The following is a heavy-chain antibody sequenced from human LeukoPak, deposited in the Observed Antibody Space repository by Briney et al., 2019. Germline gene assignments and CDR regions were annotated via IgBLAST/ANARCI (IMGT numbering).Heavy chain of an antibody. CDR1: GYTVTNYG. CDR2: IGAYNGNT. Sequence: ASVKVSCKASGYTVTNYGVRWVRQAPGQGLAWVGWIGAYNGNTNYAQKLQGRVTMTTDTSTSTAYMELRSLRSDDTAVYYCARDRRSSSSNSILFDYWGQGTVVTVSS. CDR3: ARDRRSSSSNSILFDY. V-gene: IGHV1-18*01. D-gene: IGHD6-6*01. J-gene: IGHJ4*02.